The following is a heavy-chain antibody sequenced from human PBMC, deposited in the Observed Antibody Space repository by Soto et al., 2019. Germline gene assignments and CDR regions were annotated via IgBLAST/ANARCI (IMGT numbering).Heavy chain of an antibody. Sequence: QVQLVESGGGVVQPGRSLRLSCAASGFTFSSYAMHWVRQAPGKGLEWVAVISYDGSNKYYADSVKGRFTISRDNSKNSLYLQMNSLRAEDTAVYYCARDWIAVGATRLELDIWGQGTMVTVSS. V-gene: IGHV3-30-3*01. D-gene: IGHD1-26*01. CDR3: ARDWIAVGATRLELDI. J-gene: IGHJ3*02. CDR2: ISYDGSNK. CDR1: GFTFSSYA.